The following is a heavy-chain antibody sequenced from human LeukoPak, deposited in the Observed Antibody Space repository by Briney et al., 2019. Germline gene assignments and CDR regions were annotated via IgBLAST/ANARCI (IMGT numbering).Heavy chain of an antibody. Sequence: GGSLRLSCEASGFTFSAYAMTWVRQAPGKGLEWVSYMSTSGTITYYGDSVKGRFTISRDNAQKSLYLQMNSLRAEDTAVYYCARGSMCSGGICYSARCFDYWGQGTLLTVSS. CDR3: ARGSMCSGGICYSARCFDY. CDR2: MSTSGTIT. D-gene: IGHD2-15*01. V-gene: IGHV3-48*03. J-gene: IGHJ4*02. CDR1: GFTFSAYA.